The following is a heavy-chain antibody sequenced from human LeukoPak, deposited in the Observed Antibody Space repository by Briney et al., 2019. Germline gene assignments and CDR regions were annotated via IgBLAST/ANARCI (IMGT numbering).Heavy chain of an antibody. CDR3: ARGDIVVVPAANGFDP. CDR1: GGSISSGDYY. Sequence: SETLSLTCTVAGGSISSGDYYWGWIRQPRGKGREGIVYIYYSGSTYYNPSLKSRVTISLDTSKNQFSLKLSSVTAADTAVYYCARGDIVVVPAANGFDPWGQGTLVTVSS. D-gene: IGHD2-2*01. J-gene: IGHJ5*02. V-gene: IGHV4-30-4*08. CDR2: IYYSGST.